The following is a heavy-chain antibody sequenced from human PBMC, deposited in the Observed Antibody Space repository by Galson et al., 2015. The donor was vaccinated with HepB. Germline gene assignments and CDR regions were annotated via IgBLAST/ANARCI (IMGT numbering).Heavy chain of an antibody. J-gene: IGHJ5*02. V-gene: IGHV3-7*03. CDR3: AREAGSGWGPYWFDP. CDR1: GFTFSSYW. Sequence: SLRLSCAASGFTFSSYWMSWVRQAPGKGLEWVANIKQDGSEKYYVDSVKGRFTISRDNAKNSLYLQMNSLRAEDTAVYYCAREAGSGWGPYWFDPWGQGTLVTVSS. D-gene: IGHD6-19*01. CDR2: IKQDGSEK.